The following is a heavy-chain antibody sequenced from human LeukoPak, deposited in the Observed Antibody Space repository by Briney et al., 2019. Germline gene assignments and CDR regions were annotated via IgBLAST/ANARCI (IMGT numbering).Heavy chain of an antibody. D-gene: IGHD3-9*01. V-gene: IGHV4-39*01. CDR1: GGSISSSSYY. CDR2: IYYSGST. Sequence: SETLSLTCTVSGGSISSSSYYWGWIRQPPGKGLEWIGSIYYSGSTYYNPSLKSRVTISVDTSKNQFSLKLSSVTAADTAVYYCARHPQPTIFPRGYFDYWGQGTLVTVSS. CDR3: ARHPQPTIFPRGYFDY. J-gene: IGHJ4*02.